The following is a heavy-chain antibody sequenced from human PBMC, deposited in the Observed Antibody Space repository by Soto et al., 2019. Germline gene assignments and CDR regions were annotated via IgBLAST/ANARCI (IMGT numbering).Heavy chain of an antibody. CDR2: ISWNSGSI. D-gene: IGHD3-3*01. CDR1: GFTFDDYA. Sequence: GGSLRLSCAASGFTFDDYAMHWVRQAPGKGLEWVSGISWNSGSIGYADSVKGRFTISRDNAKNSLYLQMNSLRAEDTALYYCAKDMSRLLLRFLEWLFYYYYGMDVWGQGTTVTVSS. V-gene: IGHV3-9*01. J-gene: IGHJ6*02. CDR3: AKDMSRLLLRFLEWLFYYYYGMDV.